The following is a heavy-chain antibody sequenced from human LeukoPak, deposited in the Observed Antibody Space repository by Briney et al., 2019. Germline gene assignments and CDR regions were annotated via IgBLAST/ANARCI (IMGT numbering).Heavy chain of an antibody. Sequence: GESLKISCKASGYTFTSYGISWVRQAPGQGLEWMGWISAYNGNTNYAQKLQGRVTMTTDTSTSTAYMELRSLRSDDTAVYYCARDRSSGWPNYDYWGQGTLVTVSS. CDR1: GYTFTSYG. J-gene: IGHJ4*02. V-gene: IGHV1-18*01. CDR3: ARDRSSGWPNYDY. CDR2: ISAYNGNT. D-gene: IGHD6-19*01.